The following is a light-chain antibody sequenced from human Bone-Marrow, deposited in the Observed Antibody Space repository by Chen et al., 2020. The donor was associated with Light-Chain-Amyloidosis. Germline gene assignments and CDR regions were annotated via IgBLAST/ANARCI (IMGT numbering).Light chain of an antibody. Sequence: EIVLTQSPGTLSLSPGEGANLSCRASQTISSNYLTWYQQKFGQAPRLLIYGSSSRATGIPDRFTGSGSGTDLTLPINRLEPEDFAMYYCQQYGTSPLTFGGGTKVEIK. CDR1: QTISSNY. V-gene: IGKV3-20*01. CDR3: QQYGTSPLT. CDR2: GSS. J-gene: IGKJ4*01.